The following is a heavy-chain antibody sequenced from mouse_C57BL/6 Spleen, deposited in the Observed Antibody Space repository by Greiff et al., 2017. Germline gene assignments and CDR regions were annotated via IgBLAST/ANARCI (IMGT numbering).Heavy chain of an antibody. V-gene: IGHV1-69*01. CDR3: ARWDYGTFDY. CDR1: GYTFTSYW. CDR2: IDPSDSYT. Sequence: QVQLQQPGAELVMPGASVKLSCKASGYTFTSYWMHWVKQRPGQGLEWIGEIDPSDSYTNYNQKFKGKSTLTVDKSSSTAYMQLGSLTSEDSAVYYCARWDYGTFDYWGQGTTLTVSS. J-gene: IGHJ2*01. D-gene: IGHD2-1*01.